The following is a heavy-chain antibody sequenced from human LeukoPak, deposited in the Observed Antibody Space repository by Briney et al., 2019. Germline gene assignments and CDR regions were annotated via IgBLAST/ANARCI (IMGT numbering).Heavy chain of an antibody. V-gene: IGHV3-48*01. CDR2: ISSSSSTI. CDR1: GFTFSSYS. J-gene: IGHJ3*02. Sequence: PGGSLRLSCAASGFTFSSYSMSWVRQAPGKGLEWVSYISSSSSTIYYADSVKGRFTISRDNAKNSLYLQMNSLRAEDTAVYYWARDRSDYDFWSGYYHAFDIWGQGTMVTVSS. D-gene: IGHD3-3*01. CDR3: ARDRSDYDFWSGYYHAFDI.